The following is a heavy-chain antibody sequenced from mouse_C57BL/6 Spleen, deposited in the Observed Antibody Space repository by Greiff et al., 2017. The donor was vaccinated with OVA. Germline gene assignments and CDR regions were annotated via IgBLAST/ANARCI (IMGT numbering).Heavy chain of an antibody. Sequence: VQLQQPGAELVMPGASVKLSCKASGYTFTSYWMHWVKQRPGQGLEWIGEIDPSDSYTNYNQKFKGKSTLTVDKSSSTPYMQLSSLTSEDSAVYDCARGSPWFAYWGQGTLVTVSA. D-gene: IGHD1-1*02. CDR2: IDPSDSYT. V-gene: IGHV1-69*01. CDR3: ARGSPWFAY. CDR1: GYTFTSYW. J-gene: IGHJ3*01.